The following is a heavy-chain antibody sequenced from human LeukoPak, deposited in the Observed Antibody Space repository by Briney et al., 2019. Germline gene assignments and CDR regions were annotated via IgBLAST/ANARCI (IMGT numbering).Heavy chain of an antibody. CDR3: AKAGYCSGGSCYSMYYFDY. V-gene: IGHV3-30*02. CDR1: GFTFSSYG. CDR2: IRYDGSNK. D-gene: IGHD2-15*01. Sequence: PWGSLRLSCAASGFTFSSYGMHWVRQAPGKGLEWVAFIRYDGSNKYYADSVKGRFTISRDNSKNTLYLQMNSLRAEDTAVYYCAKAGYCSGGSCYSMYYFDYWGQGTLVTVSS. J-gene: IGHJ4*02.